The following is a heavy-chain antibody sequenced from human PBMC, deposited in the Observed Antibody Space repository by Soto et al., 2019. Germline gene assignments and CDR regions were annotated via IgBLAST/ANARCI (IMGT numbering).Heavy chain of an antibody. J-gene: IGHJ4*02. Sequence: SLRLSCAASGFTFSSYAMHWVRQAPGKGLEWVAVISYDGSDKYYTDSVKGRFTVSRDNSKNMLYLQMNYLRPDDTAVYYCARDTGPGAMQRWRHIEFWGQGTLVTVSS. CDR2: ISYDGSDK. CDR3: ARDTGPGAMQRWRHIEF. CDR1: GFTFSSYA. D-gene: IGHD6-25*01. V-gene: IGHV3-30-3*01.